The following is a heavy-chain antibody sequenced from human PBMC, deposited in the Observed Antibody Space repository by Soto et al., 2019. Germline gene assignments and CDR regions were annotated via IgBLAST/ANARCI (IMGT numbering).Heavy chain of an antibody. D-gene: IGHD2-2*01. CDR3: TTDALDCSSTSCYWDYYYYYMDV. Sequence: PVGSLRLSCAASGFTFSNAWMSWVRQAPGKGLEWVGRIKSKTDGGTTDYAAPVKGRFTISRDDSKNTLYLQMNSLKTEDTAVYYCTTDALDCSSTSCYWDYYYYYMDVWGKGTTVTVSS. CDR1: GFTFSNAW. CDR2: IKSKTDGGTT. J-gene: IGHJ6*03. V-gene: IGHV3-15*01.